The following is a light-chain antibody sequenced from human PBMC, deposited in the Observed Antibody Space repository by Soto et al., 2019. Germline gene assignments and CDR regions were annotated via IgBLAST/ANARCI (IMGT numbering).Light chain of an antibody. Sequence: DIQLTQSPSFLSASVGDRVTMTCRASQGISTYLAWYQQKPGKAPKLLIYAASTLQSGVPSRFSGSGSGTEFALAISSLQPEDFATYYCQQYYGYPWTFGQGTKVDIK. V-gene: IGKV1-9*01. CDR2: AAS. CDR3: QQYYGYPWT. CDR1: QGISTY. J-gene: IGKJ1*01.